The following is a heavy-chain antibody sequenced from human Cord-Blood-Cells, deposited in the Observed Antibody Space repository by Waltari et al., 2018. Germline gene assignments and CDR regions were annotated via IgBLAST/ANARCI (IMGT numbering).Heavy chain of an antibody. V-gene: IGHV1-2*02. Sequence: QVQLVQSGAEVKKPGASVKVSCKASGYTFTGYYMHWVRQAPGQGLEWMGWINPKSGGTNYAQKFQGRVTMTRDTSISTAYMELSRLRSDDTAVYYCATLSGAAGDAFDIWGQGTMVTVSS. CDR1: GYTFTGYY. J-gene: IGHJ3*02. CDR2: INPKSGGT. D-gene: IGHD6-13*01. CDR3: ATLSGAAGDAFDI.